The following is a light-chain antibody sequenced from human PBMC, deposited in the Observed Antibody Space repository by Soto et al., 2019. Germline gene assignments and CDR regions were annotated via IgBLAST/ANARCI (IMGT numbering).Light chain of an antibody. Sequence: LMTQSPAKLYAPSGARAALSFMASQSISTTLAWYQQKPSQPPRLLIYLASTRATTIPARYTAGGSGTKFTLTICSLQSDDWADYYCQQYVKLPRTIGQGTQEDIK. J-gene: IGKJ1*01. CDR3: QQYVKLPRT. V-gene: IGKV3-15*01. CDR2: LAS. CDR1: QSISTT.